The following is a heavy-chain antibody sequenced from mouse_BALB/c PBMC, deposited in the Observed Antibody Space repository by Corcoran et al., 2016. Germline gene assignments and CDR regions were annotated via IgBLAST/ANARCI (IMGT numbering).Heavy chain of an antibody. CDR1: GFNIKDTY. CDR3: AGEEGGYGYFDV. J-gene: IGHJ1*01. Sequence: EVQLQQSGAELVKPGASVKLSCTASGFNIKDTYMHWVKQRPEQGLEWIGRIDPANGNTKYDPKFQGKATITADTSSNTAYLQLSSLTSEDTAVYYCAGEEGGYGYFDVWGAGTTVTVSS. CDR2: IDPANGNT. V-gene: IGHV14-3*02.